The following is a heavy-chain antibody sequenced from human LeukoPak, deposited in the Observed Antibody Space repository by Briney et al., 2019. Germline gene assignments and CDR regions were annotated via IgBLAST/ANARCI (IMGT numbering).Heavy chain of an antibody. J-gene: IGHJ4*02. D-gene: IGHD6-13*01. CDR1: GFTFSSYA. CDR3: ARANSSSWCFDY. CDR2: ISGSGGST. V-gene: IGHV3-23*01. Sequence: GGSLRLSCAASGFTFSSYAMSWVRQAPGKGLEWVSAISGSGGSTYYADSVKGRFTISRDSYKNTLYLQMNSLRAEDTAVYYCARANSSSWCFDYWGQGTLVTVSS.